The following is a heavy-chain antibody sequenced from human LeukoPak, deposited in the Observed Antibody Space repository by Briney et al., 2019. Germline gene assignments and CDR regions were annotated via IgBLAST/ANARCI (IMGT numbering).Heavy chain of an antibody. Sequence: GGSLRLSFASSGFPLNHYGMTWFRQAPGKGLEWVSGLSGSGGSTWYADSVKGRFTIYRDNSKNTLYLQMNSLRAEDTAKYYCVKARGCGSHKYWHFYYWGQGTLVTVSS. V-gene: IGHV3-23*01. CDR3: VKARGCGSHKYWHFYY. J-gene: IGHJ4*02. CDR2: LSGSGGST. D-gene: IGHD1-26*01. CDR1: GFPLNHYG.